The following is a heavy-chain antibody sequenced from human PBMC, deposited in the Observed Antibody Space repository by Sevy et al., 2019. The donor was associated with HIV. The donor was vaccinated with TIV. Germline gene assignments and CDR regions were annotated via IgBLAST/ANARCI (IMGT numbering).Heavy chain of an antibody. D-gene: IGHD2-21*02. CDR2: GYHGGST. V-gene: IGHV4-38-2*01. CDR3: ARASGGDRLDYYGMDV. Sequence: SETLSLTCAVSNYSISSGYYWGWIRQPPGKGLEWIGNGYHGGSTYYNPSLQSRVTISLYTSKNHFSLRLRSVTAADTAVYYCARASGGDRLDYYGMDVWGQGTTVTVSS. CDR1: NYSISSGYY. J-gene: IGHJ6*02.